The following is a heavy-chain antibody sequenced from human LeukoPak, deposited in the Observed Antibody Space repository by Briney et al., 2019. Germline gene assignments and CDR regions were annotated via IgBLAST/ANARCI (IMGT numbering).Heavy chain of an antibody. Sequence: PSGTLSLTCTVSGGSISSSSYYWGWIRQPPGKGLEWIGSIYYSGSTYYNPSLKSRVTISVDTSKNQFSLKLSSVTAADTAVYYCARLPYYYDSSGYYVFDYWGQGTLVTVSS. CDR3: ARLPYYYDSSGYYVFDY. CDR2: IYYSGST. D-gene: IGHD3-22*01. J-gene: IGHJ4*02. V-gene: IGHV4-39*01. CDR1: GGSISSSSYY.